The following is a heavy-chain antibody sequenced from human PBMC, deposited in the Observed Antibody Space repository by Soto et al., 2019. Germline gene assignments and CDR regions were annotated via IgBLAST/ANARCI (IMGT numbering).Heavy chain of an antibody. Sequence: PGGSLRLSCAASGFTFSSYAMSWVRQAPGKGLEWVSAISGSGGSTYYADSVKGRFTISRDNSKNTLYLQMNSLRAEDTAVYYCAKGGSSGTMWGPSPSSTPGYGMDVWGQGTTVTVSS. CDR3: AKGGSSGTMWGPSPSSTPGYGMDV. CDR2: ISGSGGST. D-gene: IGHD6-13*01. CDR1: GFTFSSYA. V-gene: IGHV3-23*01. J-gene: IGHJ6*02.